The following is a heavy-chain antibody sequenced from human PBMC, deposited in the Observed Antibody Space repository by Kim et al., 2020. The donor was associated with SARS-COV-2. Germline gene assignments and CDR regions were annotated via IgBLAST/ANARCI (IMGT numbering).Heavy chain of an antibody. V-gene: IGHV1-3*01. J-gene: IGHJ4*02. CDR3: ARDPAGTYDY. CDR2: NT. Sequence: NTKYSQKFQGRVTITRDISTSTAYMDLTSLTSEDTAVYYCARDPAGTYDYWGQGTRVTVSS.